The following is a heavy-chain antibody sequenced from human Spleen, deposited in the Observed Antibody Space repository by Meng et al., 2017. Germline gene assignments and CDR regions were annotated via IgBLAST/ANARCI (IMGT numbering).Heavy chain of an antibody. CDR1: GGSISSGRYS. D-gene: IGHD2-15*01. CDR2: IYLSGDT. CDR3: ARWWAENSFDY. Sequence: LRLSCTVSGGSISSGRYSWSWLRQPAGKGLEWIGHIYLSGDTTYNPSLQSRVTISVDTAKNQFSLKLSSVTAADTAVYYCARWWAENSFDYWGQGILVTVSS. J-gene: IGHJ4*02. V-gene: IGHV4-61*09.